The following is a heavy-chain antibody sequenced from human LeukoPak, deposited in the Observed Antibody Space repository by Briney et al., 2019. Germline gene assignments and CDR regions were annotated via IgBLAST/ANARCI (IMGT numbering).Heavy chain of an antibody. D-gene: IGHD6-19*01. CDR3: ARRLAVTGIYCFDH. V-gene: IGHV4-59*08. CDR1: GGSISTYY. Sequence: SETLSLTCTVSGGSISTYYWSWIRQPPGKGLEWIGYVYYSGATNYNPSLKSRVTISLDTSKNQSSLRLTSVTAADTAVYYCARRLAVTGIYCFDHWGQGTPVTVSS. J-gene: IGHJ4*02. CDR2: VYYSGAT.